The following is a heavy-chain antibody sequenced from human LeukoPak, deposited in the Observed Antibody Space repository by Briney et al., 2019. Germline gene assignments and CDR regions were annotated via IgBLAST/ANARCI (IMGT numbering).Heavy chain of an antibody. CDR1: GFTFDDYA. Sequence: GGSLRLSCAASGFTFDDYAMHWVRQAPGKGLEWVSGISWNSGSIGYADPVKGRFTISRDNAKNSLYLQMNSLRAEDTALYYCAKDKYSYRSYGMDVWGQGTTVTVSS. J-gene: IGHJ6*02. CDR3: AKDKYSYRSYGMDV. CDR2: ISWNSGSI. D-gene: IGHD5-18*01. V-gene: IGHV3-9*01.